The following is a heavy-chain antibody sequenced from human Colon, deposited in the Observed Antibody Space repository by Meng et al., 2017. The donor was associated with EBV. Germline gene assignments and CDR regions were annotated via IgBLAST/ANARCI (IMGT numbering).Heavy chain of an antibody. CDR2: IPHRGSS. J-gene: IGHJ4*02. CDR3: ARRRYYYGSGSYHSYYFDY. CDR1: GDSLTNHNW. V-gene: IGHV4-4*02. D-gene: IGHD3-10*01. Sequence: EVGPDLVKPAETLPLTCAVSGDSLTNHNWWAWVRQPPGKGLEWIGEIPHRGSSAYNPSLKSRVSMSIDKSKNQFSLKLTSVTAADTAVYHCARRRYYYGSGSYHSYYFDYWGQGALVTVSS.